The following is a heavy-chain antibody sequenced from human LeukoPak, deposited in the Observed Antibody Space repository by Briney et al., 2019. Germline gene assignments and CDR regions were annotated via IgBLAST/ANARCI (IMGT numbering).Heavy chain of an antibody. D-gene: IGHD3-10*01. V-gene: IGHV3-74*01. CDR1: GFTFSNYW. Sequence: PGGSLRLSCAASGFTFSNYWMHWVRQAPGKGLEWVSRIYSDGSNTVYAEPVKGRFTISRDNAKNTLFLQMNSLRAEDTAGYYCGRGASWQGNVCEIWGQGTMVTVSS. J-gene: IGHJ3*02. CDR2: IYSDGSNT. CDR3: GRGASWQGNVCEI.